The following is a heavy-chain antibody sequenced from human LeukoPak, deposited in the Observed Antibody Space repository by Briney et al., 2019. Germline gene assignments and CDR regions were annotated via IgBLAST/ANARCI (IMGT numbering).Heavy chain of an antibody. CDR3: ARARDTVTYTDY. J-gene: IGHJ4*02. CDR2: ISYDGSNK. V-gene: IGHV3-30*04. Sequence: GGSLRLSCAASGFTFSSYAMHWVRQALGKGLEWVAVISYDGSNKYYADSVKGRFTISRDNSKNTLYLQMNSLRAEDTAVYYCARARDTVTYTDYWGQGTLVTVSS. CDR1: GFTFSSYA. D-gene: IGHD4-17*01.